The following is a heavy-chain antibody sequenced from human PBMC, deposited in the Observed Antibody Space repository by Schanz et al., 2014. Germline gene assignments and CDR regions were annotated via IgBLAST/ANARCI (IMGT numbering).Heavy chain of an antibody. CDR3: ARDQSPYTNSSDVRYFDY. CDR1: GYTFTTYY. J-gene: IGHJ4*02. CDR2: ISPYNGNT. D-gene: IGHD6-6*01. V-gene: IGHV1-18*01. Sequence: QLQLVQSGAEVKKPGASVKVSCTASGYTFTTYYMLWVRQAPGQGLEWMGWISPYNGNTNYAQKLQGRVTMTADTSTSTAYMDLRSLRSDDTAVYYCARDQSPYTNSSDVRYFDYWGQGSLVTVSS.